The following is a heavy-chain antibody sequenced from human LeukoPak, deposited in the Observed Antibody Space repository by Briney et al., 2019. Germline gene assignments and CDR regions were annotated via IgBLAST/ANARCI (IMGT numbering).Heavy chain of an antibody. CDR2: VYTTGST. Sequence: SETLSLTCTVSGFSMSSYYWNWIRQPAGKGLEWIGRVYTTGSTNYNPSLKSRITMSVDTSKNQFSLKLSSVTAADTAVYYCARGLEWLVPHNWFDPWGQGTLVTVSS. CDR1: GFSMSSYY. V-gene: IGHV4-4*07. CDR3: ARGLEWLVPHNWFDP. J-gene: IGHJ5*02. D-gene: IGHD6-19*01.